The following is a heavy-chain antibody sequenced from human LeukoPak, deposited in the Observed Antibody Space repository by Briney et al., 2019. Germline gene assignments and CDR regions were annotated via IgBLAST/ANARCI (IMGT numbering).Heavy chain of an antibody. V-gene: IGHV4-39*01. CDR1: GGSISSSSYY. CDR2: IYYSGST. Sequence: SETLSLTCTVSGGSISSSSYYWGWIRQPPGKGLEWIGSIYYSGSTYYNPSLKSRVTISVDTSKNQFSLKLSSVTAADTAVYYRARHSSGWYDDYWGQGTLVTVSS. CDR3: ARHSSGWYDDY. D-gene: IGHD6-19*01. J-gene: IGHJ4*02.